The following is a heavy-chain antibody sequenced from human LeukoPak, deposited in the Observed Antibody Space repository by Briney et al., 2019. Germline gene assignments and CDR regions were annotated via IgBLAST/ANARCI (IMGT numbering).Heavy chain of an antibody. CDR2: IIPILGIA. D-gene: IGHD2-15*01. CDR1: GGTFSSYA. J-gene: IGHJ4*02. V-gene: IGHV1-69*04. CDR3: ARDLLGYCSGGSCYPSFDY. Sequence: SVKVSRKASGGTFSSYAISWVRQAPGQGLEWMGRIIPILGIANYAQKFQGRVTITADKSTSTAYMELSSLRSDDTAVYYCARDLLGYCSGGSCYPSFDYWGQGTLVTVSS.